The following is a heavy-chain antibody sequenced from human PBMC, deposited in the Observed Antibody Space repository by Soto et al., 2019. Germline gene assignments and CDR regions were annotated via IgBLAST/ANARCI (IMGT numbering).Heavy chain of an antibody. J-gene: IGHJ4*02. CDR3: AREWQRGTDY. Sequence: QVQLVQSGAEVVKPGASVKVSCKASGYTFTTYFLHWVRQAPGQGLEWLGWIFPGSGGTKYAQKCQGTVTRTRATSTNTAYMELSRLTSDDTGVYYCAREWQRGTDYWGQGALITVSS. D-gene: IGHD6-25*01. V-gene: IGHV1-2*02. CDR2: IFPGSGGT. CDR1: GYTFTTYF.